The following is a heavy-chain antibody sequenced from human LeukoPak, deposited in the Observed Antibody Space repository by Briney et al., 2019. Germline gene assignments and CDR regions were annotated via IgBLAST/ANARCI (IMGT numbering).Heavy chain of an antibody. D-gene: IGHD3-22*01. J-gene: IGHJ4*02. CDR2: ISAYNGNT. CDR3: ARDLVNYYDSSGYYY. V-gene: IGHV1-18*01. Sequence: GASVKVSCKASGYTFTSYGISWVRQAPGQGLEWMGWISAYNGNTNYAQKLQGRVTMTTDTSTSTAYMELRSLRSDDTAVYYCARDLVNYYDSSGYYYWGRGTLVTVSS. CDR1: GYTFTSYG.